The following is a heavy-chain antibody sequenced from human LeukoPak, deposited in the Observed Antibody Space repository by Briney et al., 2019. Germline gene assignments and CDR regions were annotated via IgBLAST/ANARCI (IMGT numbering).Heavy chain of an antibody. CDR3: AKVGYDPWFDP. CDR2: INQDESER. V-gene: IGHV3-7*03. D-gene: IGHD3-3*01. CDR1: GFIFSRYW. J-gene: IGHJ5*02. Sequence: GGSLRLSCATSGFIFSRYWMSWVRQAPGKGLEWVANINQDESERNYVDSVKGRFTISRDNSKNTLYLQMNSLRAEDTAVYYCAKVGYDPWFDPWGQGTLVTVSS.